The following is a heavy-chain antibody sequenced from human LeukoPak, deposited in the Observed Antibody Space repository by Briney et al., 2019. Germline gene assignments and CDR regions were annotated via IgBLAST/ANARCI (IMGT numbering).Heavy chain of an antibody. CDR3: ARAGVGGPYCSSTSCYSSRPFDP. Sequence: SETLSLTCTVSGGSISSSSYYWGWIRQPPGKGLEWIGSIYYSGSTYYNPSLKSRVTISVDTPKNQFSLKLSSVTAADTAVYYCARAGVGGPYCSSTSCYSSRPFDPWGQGTLVTVSS. CDR2: IYYSGST. CDR1: GGSISSSSYY. D-gene: IGHD2-2*01. V-gene: IGHV4-39*07. J-gene: IGHJ5*02.